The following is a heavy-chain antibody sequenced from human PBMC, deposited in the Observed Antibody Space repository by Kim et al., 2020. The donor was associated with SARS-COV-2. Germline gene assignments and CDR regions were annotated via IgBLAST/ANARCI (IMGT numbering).Heavy chain of an antibody. CDR3: ARSGYYDSSGQSRV. J-gene: IGHJ4*02. CDR1: GGSISSYY. CDR2: IYYSGST. D-gene: IGHD3-22*01. Sequence: SETLSLTCTVSGGSISSYYWSWIRQPPGKGLEWIGYIYYSGSTNYNPSLKSRVTISVDTSKNQFSLKLSSVTAADTAVYYCARSGYYDSSGQSRVWGQGTLVTVS. V-gene: IGHV4-59*01.